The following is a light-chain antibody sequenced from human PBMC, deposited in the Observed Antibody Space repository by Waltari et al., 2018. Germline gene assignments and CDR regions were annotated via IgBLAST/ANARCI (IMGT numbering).Light chain of an antibody. CDR1: QSVSSN. V-gene: IGKV3-15*01. J-gene: IGKJ4*01. CDR3: QQYNNWPPVT. Sequence: EIVMTQSPATLSVSPGERATLSCRASQSVSSNLAWYQQKPGQAPRRLIYGASTRATGIPARFSGSGSGTEFTLTISSLQSEDFAVDYCQQYNNWPPVTFGGGTKVEIK. CDR2: GAS.